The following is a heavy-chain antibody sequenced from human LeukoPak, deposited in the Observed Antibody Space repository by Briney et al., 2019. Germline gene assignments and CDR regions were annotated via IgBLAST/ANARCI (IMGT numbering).Heavy chain of an antibody. CDR1: GGSISSYY. CDR3: AREPNKYDTNDALDI. J-gene: IGHJ3*02. D-gene: IGHD3-9*01. V-gene: IGHV4-59*01. Sequence: PSETLSLTCTVSGGSISSYYWSWIRQPPGKGLEWIGYIYYSGSTNYNPSLKSRVTISVDTSKNQFSLKLSSVTAADTAVHYCAREPNKYDTNDALDIWGQGTMVTVSS. CDR2: IYYSGST.